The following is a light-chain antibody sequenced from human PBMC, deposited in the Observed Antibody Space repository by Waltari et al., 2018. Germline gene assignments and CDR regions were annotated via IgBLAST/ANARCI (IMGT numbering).Light chain of an antibody. CDR2: KAS. J-gene: IGKJ4*01. CDR1: QSISSW. Sequence: DIQMTQSPSTLSASIGDRVTITCRASQSISSWLAWYQPKPGKAPNLLIYKASTLESGVPSVCSGSGSGTEFALTISSLQPDDFATYFCQHYNDYPLSFGGGTKVEIK. V-gene: IGKV1-5*03. CDR3: QHYNDYPLS.